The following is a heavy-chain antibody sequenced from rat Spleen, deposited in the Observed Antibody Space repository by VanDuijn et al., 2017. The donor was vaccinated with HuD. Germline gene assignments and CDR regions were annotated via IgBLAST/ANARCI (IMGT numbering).Heavy chain of an antibody. CDR2: IIYDGSST. V-gene: IGHV5-7*01. D-gene: IGHD5-1*01. CDR3: ARQRKTGWFDY. Sequence: EVQLAESGGGLVQPGRSLKLSCAVSGFTFSDYYMAWVRQAPTKGLEWVASIIYDGSSTYNRDSVKGRFTISRDNAKSTLYLRMDSLRSEYTATYYCARQRKTGWFDYWGQGVMVTVSS. J-gene: IGHJ2*01. CDR1: GFTFSDYY.